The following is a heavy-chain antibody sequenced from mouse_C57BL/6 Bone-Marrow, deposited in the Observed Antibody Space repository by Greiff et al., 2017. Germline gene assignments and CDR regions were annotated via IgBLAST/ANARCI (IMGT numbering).Heavy chain of an antibody. Sequence: QVQLQQPGAELVKPGASVKMSCKASGYTFTSYWITWVKQRPGQGLEWIGAIYPGSGSTNYNEKFKGKATLTADKSSSAAYMQLSSLTSEYSAVYFCARDEDPNWYFEFWGTGTTVTVSA. J-gene: IGHJ1*03. CDR3: ARDEDPNWYFEF. CDR1: GYTFTSYW. V-gene: IGHV1-55*01. CDR2: IYPGSGST.